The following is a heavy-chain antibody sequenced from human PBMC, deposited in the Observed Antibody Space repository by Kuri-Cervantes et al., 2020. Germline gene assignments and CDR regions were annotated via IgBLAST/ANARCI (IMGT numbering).Heavy chain of an antibody. CDR2: IYYSGSN. J-gene: IGHJ4*02. V-gene: IGHV4-39*01. D-gene: IGHD6-6*01. CDR3: ARHESIAAPLDY. CDR1: GGSISSSSYY. Sequence: SETLSLTCTVSGGSISSSSYYWGWIRQHPGKGLEWIGSIYYSGSNYYNPSLKSRVTISVDTSKNQFSLKLSSVTAADTAVYYCARHESIAAPLDYWGQGTLVTVSS.